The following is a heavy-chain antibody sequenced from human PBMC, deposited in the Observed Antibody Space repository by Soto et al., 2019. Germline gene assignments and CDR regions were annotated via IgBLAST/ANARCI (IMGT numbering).Heavy chain of an antibody. J-gene: IGHJ4*02. Sequence: SETLSLTCAVYGVSFSGFSWSWIRQPPGKGLEWIGEINHSGSTNYNPSFKSRVTISEDTSKNQFSLKLSSVTAADTAVYYCARGRKVYTSTSYVDWGQGTLVTVSS. CDR1: GVSFSGFS. CDR2: INHSGST. D-gene: IGHD6-13*01. CDR3: ARGRKVYTSTSYVD. V-gene: IGHV4-34*01.